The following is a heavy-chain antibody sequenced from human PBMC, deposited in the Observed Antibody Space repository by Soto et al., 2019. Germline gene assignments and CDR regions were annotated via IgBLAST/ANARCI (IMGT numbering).Heavy chain of an antibody. V-gene: IGHV4-61*08. D-gene: IGHD1-1*01. CDR2: ITYSGST. Sequence: KTSETLSLTCTVSGGSVSSVGYYWSWIRQHPGKGLEWIGYITYSGSTNYNPSLKSRVTISVDTSKNQFSLKLSSVTAADTAVYYCARVHRRSGYYFDYWGQGTLVTVS. CDR1: GGSVSSVGYY. J-gene: IGHJ4*02. CDR3: ARVHRRSGYYFDY.